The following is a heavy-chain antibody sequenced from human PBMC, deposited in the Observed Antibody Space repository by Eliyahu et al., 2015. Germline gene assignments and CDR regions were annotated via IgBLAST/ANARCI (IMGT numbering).Heavy chain of an antibody. CDR2: INPNSGGT. V-gene: IGHV1-2*04. D-gene: IGHD4-17*01. Sequence: QVQLVQSGAEVKKPGASVKVSCKASGYTFTGYYMHWVRQAPGQGLEWMGWINPNSGGTNYAQKFQGWVTMTRDTSISTAYMELSRLRSDDTAVYYCARASKGDYGDYRYHGYYFDYWGQGTLVTVSS. CDR3: ARASKGDYGDYRYHGYYFDY. CDR1: GYTFTGYY. J-gene: IGHJ4*02.